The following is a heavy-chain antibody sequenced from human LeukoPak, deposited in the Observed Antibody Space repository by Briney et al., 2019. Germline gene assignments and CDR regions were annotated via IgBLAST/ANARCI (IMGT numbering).Heavy chain of an antibody. J-gene: IGHJ4*02. CDR3: ARQRHFYGGNSMALDY. CDR2: IWYDGSNK. D-gene: IGHD4-23*01. CDR1: GVTFSSYG. V-gene: IGHV3-33*01. Sequence: GGSLRLSCAASGVTFSSYGMHWVRQAPGKGLEWVAVIWYDGSNKYYADSVKGRFTISRDNSKNTLYLQMNSLRAEDTAVYYCARQRHFYGGNSMALDYWGQGTLVTVSS.